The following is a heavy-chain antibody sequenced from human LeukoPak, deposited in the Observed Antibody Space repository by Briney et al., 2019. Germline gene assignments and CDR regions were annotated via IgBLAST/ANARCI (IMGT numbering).Heavy chain of an antibody. CDR3: ARSIPPFDY. CDR1: GGSISSGGYS. D-gene: IGHD2/OR15-2a*01. J-gene: IGHJ4*02. CDR2: IYHSGST. V-gene: IGHV4-30-2*01. Sequence: PSETLSLTCAVSGGSISSGGYSWSWIRQPPGKGLEWIGYIYHSGSTYYNPSLKSRVTISVDRSKNQFSLKLSSVTAADTAVYYCARSIPPFDYRGQGTLVTVSS.